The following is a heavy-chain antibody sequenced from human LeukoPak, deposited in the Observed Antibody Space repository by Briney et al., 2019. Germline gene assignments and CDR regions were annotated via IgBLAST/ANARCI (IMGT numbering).Heavy chain of an antibody. CDR3: ARDRVGYSRCFDY. J-gene: IGHJ4*02. D-gene: IGHD6-13*01. Sequence: SETLSLTCTVSGGSVSSGSYYWSWIRQPPGKGLEWIGYIYYTGSTNYNPSLKSLVTISVDTSKNQFSLKLNSVTAADTAVYYCARDRVGYSRCFDYWGQGTLVTVSS. V-gene: IGHV4-61*01. CDR1: GGSVSSGSYY. CDR2: IYYTGST.